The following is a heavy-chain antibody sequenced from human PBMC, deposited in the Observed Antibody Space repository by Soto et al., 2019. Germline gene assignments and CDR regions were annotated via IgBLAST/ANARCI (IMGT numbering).Heavy chain of an antibody. D-gene: IGHD2-2*02. CDR2: IYYSGST. CDR3: ARVDDCSSTSCYKGDWFDP. Sequence: SETLSLTCTVSGGSISSGGYYWSWIRQHPGKGLEWIGYIYYSGSTYYNPSLKSRVTISVDTSKNQFSLKLSSVTAADTAVYYCARVDDCSSTSCYKGDWFDPWGQGTLVTVSS. J-gene: IGHJ5*02. V-gene: IGHV4-31*03. CDR1: GGSISSGGYY.